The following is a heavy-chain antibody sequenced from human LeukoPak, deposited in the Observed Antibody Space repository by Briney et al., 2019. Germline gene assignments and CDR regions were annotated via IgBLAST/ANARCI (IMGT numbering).Heavy chain of an antibody. CDR2: IGAYNGNT. Sequence: ASVKVSFKASGYTFSRNGISWVRQAPGQGLEWMGWIGAYNGNTKYVQKFQGRVTMTTDTSTNKAYMELRSLRSDDTAVYYCAKDHDFDFDYWGQGTLVTVSS. D-gene: IGHD3-3*01. V-gene: IGHV1-18*01. CDR1: GYTFSRNG. J-gene: IGHJ4*02. CDR3: AKDHDFDFDY.